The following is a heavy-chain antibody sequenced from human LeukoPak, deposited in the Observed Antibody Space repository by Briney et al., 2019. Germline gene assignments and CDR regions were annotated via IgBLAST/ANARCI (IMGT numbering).Heavy chain of an antibody. Sequence: GGSLRLSCAASGFTVSSNYMSWVRQAPGKGLEWVSVIYSGGSTYYADSVRGRFTISRDNSKNTLYLQMNSLRAEDTAVYYCAKTARDIVVVPDAIFDFWGQGTLVTVSS. CDR2: IYSGGST. CDR3: AKTARDIVVVPDAIFDF. V-gene: IGHV3-53*01. CDR1: GFTVSSNY. D-gene: IGHD2-2*01. J-gene: IGHJ4*02.